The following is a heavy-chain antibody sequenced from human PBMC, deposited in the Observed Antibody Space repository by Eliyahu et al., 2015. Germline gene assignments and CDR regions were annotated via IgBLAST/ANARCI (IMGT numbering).Heavy chain of an antibody. J-gene: IGHJ4*02. CDR1: GFXFNEYW. D-gene: IGHD1-1*01. CDR3: ARAVRNSAPTAEY. Sequence: EVQLVESGGGLVQPGGSLRLXCVASGFXFNEYWMHWVRQAPGKGLVWVSRIRTRDSHAEHADSVKGRFTISRDNAKNTLYLQMNSLTVEDTGVYYCARAVRNSAPTAEYWGQGTLVTVSS. CDR2: IRTRDSHA. V-gene: IGHV3-74*01.